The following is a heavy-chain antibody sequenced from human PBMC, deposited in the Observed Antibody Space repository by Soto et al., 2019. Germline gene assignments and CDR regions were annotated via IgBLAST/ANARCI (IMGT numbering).Heavy chain of an antibody. J-gene: IGHJ4*02. Sequence: SETLSLTCTVSGGSISSGDYYWSWIRQPPGKGLEWIGYIHYSGSTYYNPSLKSRLTISVDTSKNQFSLRLSSVTAADTAVYYCAREGYSSSLDYWGQGTLVTVSS. CDR1: GGSISSGDYY. V-gene: IGHV4-30-4*01. CDR2: IHYSGST. D-gene: IGHD6-13*01. CDR3: AREGYSSSLDY.